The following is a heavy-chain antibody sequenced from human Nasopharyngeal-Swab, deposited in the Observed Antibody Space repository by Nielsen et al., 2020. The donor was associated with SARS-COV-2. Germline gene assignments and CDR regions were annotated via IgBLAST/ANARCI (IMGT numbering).Heavy chain of an antibody. J-gene: IGHJ3*02. Sequence: GESLKISCKASGYTFTSYDINWVRQATGQGLEWMGWMNPNSGNTGYAQKFQGRVTMTRNTSISTAYMELSSLRSEDTAVYYCARGFRDSSGYWWMYAFDIWGQGTMVTVSS. CDR2: MNPNSGNT. V-gene: IGHV1-8*01. D-gene: IGHD3-22*01. CDR3: ARGFRDSSGYWWMYAFDI. CDR1: GYTFTSYD.